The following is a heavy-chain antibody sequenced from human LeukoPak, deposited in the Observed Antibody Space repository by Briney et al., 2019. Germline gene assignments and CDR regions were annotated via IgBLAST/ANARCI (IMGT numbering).Heavy chain of an antibody. CDR1: GFTFSDAW. Sequence: PGGSLRLSCAASGFTFSDAWMSWVRQTPGKGLEWVAGITGSGAGTYYADSVKGRFTISRDSTRNTLSLQMNSLRAEDTAVYYCAMTLLNIATAGTVFWGQGTLVTVSS. J-gene: IGHJ4*02. V-gene: IGHV3-23*01. D-gene: IGHD6-13*01. CDR3: AMTLLNIATAGTVF. CDR2: ITGSGAGT.